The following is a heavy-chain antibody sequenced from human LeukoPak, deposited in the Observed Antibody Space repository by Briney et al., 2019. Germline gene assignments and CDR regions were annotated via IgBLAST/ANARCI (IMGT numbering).Heavy chain of an antibody. V-gene: IGHV1-69*13. Sequence: SVKVSCKASGGTFSSYAISWVRQAPGQGLEWMGGIIPIFGTANYAQKFQGRVTITADESTSTAYMELSSLRSEDTAVYYCARAYHYYGSGSYGPFDYWGQGTLVTVSS. J-gene: IGHJ4*02. CDR1: GGTFSSYA. CDR2: IIPIFGTA. D-gene: IGHD3-10*01. CDR3: ARAYHYYGSGSYGPFDY.